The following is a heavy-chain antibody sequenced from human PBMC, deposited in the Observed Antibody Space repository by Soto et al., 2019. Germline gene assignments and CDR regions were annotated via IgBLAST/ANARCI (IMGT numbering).Heavy chain of an antibody. Sequence: PGGSLRLSCAASGFTFSNAWMSWVRQAPGKGLEWVGRIKSKTDGGTTDYAAPVKGRFTISRDDSKNTLYLQMNSLKTEDTAVYYCTTDIQRFYDYIWDSYHRDLLAYSGRGTPVP. CDR2: IKSKTDGGTT. J-gene: IGHJ4*02. CDR3: TTDIQRFYDYIWDSYHRDLLAY. V-gene: IGHV3-15*01. CDR1: GFTFSNAW. D-gene: IGHD3-16*01.